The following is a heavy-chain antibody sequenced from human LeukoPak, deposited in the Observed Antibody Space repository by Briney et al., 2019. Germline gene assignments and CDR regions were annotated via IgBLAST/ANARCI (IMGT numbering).Heavy chain of an antibody. V-gene: IGHV3-11*01. D-gene: IGHD6-13*01. CDR1: GFTFSNYA. CDR3: ARDARWYGYDY. CDR2: ISSSGSTI. Sequence: PGGSLRLSCAASGFTFSNYAVSWIRQAPGKGLEWVSYISSSGSTIYYADSVKGRFTISGDNAKNSLYLQMNSLRAEDTAVYYCARDARWYGYDYWGQGTLVTVSS. J-gene: IGHJ4*02.